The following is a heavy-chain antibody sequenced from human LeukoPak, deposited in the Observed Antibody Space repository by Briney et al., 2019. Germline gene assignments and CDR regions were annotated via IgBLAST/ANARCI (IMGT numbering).Heavy chain of an antibody. V-gene: IGHV4-59*01. Sequence: SETLSLTCAVYGGSFSGYYWSWIRQPPGKGLEWIGYIYDSGSTNYNPSLKSRVTISVDTSKNQFSLKLSSVTAADTAVYYCARVGGTNYYYYGMDVWGQGTTVTVSS. CDR1: GGSFSGYY. CDR3: ARVGGTNYYYYGMDV. J-gene: IGHJ6*02. CDR2: IYDSGST. D-gene: IGHD1-1*01.